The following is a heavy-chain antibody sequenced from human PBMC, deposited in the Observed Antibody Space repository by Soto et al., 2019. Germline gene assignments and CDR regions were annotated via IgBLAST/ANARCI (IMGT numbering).Heavy chain of an antibody. D-gene: IGHD2-15*01. CDR2: ISSGSTTI. V-gene: IGHV3-48*01. CDR3: ARDRKYCSGGNCYETGADY. J-gene: IGHJ4*02. Sequence: EVQVVESGGGLVRPGGSLRLSCVTSGFSFSSYTMHWVRQAPGRGLEWVSDISSGSTTISYTDSVKGRFSVSRDNAKNKLYWQMNSLRAEDTAVYYCARDRKYCSGGNCYETGADYWGQGTLVTVSS. CDR1: GFSFSSYT.